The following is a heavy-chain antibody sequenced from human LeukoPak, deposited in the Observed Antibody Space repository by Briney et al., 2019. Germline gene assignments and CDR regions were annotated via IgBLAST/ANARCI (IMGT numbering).Heavy chain of an antibody. J-gene: IGHJ4*02. V-gene: IGHV4-4*02. Sequence: TGTLSLTCAVSGGSISSTNWWSWVRQPPGKGLEWIGEIYHSGSTNYNPSLRNRVTISVDKSKNHFSLKLSSVTAADTAVYYCARLTSGHFDYWGQGTLVTVSS. CDR3: ARLTSGHFDY. CDR1: GGSISSTNW. CDR2: IYHSGST. D-gene: IGHD3-10*01.